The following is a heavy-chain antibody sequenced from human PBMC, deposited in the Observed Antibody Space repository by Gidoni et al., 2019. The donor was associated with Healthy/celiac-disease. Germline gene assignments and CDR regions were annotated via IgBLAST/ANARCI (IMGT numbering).Heavy chain of an antibody. CDR2: IWYDGSNK. Sequence: QVQLVESGRGVVEPERYRRLSRAEPGCTCSSFGMHWVRQAPGKGLAWVAVIWYDGSNKYYADSVNGRFTISRDNSKNTLYLQMHSLRAEDTAVYYCAIGSGYDAPYGMVVWGQGTTVTVSS. CDR3: AIGSGYDAPYGMVV. J-gene: IGHJ6*02. CDR1: GCTCSSFG. V-gene: IGHV3-33*03. D-gene: IGHD5-12*01.